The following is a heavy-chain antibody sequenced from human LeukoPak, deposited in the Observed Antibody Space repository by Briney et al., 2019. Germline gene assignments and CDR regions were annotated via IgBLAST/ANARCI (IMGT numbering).Heavy chain of an antibody. D-gene: IGHD3-22*01. Sequence: SESLSLTCTVSGDSINRNNYDSAWIRQPPGNGLEWIGSVYYTGNTYYGPSLKNRVTISVDTSRNQFSLELSSVTAADTAVYYCARDVYDSSGFFDYWGQGALVTVSS. J-gene: IGHJ4*02. CDR1: GDSINRNNYD. CDR2: VYYTGNT. CDR3: ARDVYDSSGFFDY. V-gene: IGHV4-39*07.